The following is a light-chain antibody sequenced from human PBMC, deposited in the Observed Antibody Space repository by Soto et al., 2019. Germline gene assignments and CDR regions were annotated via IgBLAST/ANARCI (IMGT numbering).Light chain of an antibody. Sequence: QSVLTQPASMSGSPGQSITISCTGTSSDIGGYNYVTWYQRHPGKAPKLMIHDVSNRPSGVSNRFSGSKSGNTASLTISGLQAEDEADYYCTSYTSGRTPVVFGGGTKLTVL. J-gene: IGLJ2*01. V-gene: IGLV2-14*03. CDR3: TSYTSGRTPVV. CDR1: SSDIGGYNY. CDR2: DVS.